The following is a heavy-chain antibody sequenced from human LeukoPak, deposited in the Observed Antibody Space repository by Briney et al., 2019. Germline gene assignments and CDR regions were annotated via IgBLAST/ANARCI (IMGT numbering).Heavy chain of an antibody. CDR3: ARVRYNWFDP. Sequence: PSETLSLTCTVSGGSISSSSYYWGWIRQPPGKGLEWIGSIYYSGSTYYNPSLKSRVTISVDTSKNQFSLKLSSVTAADTAVYCCARVRYNWFDPWGQGTLVTVSS. J-gene: IGHJ5*02. V-gene: IGHV4-39*07. CDR2: IYYSGST. D-gene: IGHD4-17*01. CDR1: GGSISSSSYY.